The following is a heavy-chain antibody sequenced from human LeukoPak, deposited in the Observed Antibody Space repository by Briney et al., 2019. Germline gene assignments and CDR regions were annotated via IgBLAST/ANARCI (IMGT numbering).Heavy chain of an antibody. CDR3: ARHLSSSWYFDY. Sequence: SETLSLTCTVSGGSMSSSSYYWGWIRQPPGKGLEGMGCIYYSGSTYYNPCPKTRVPISVDTSKTPFSLKLSSVTAADTAVYYCARHLSSSWYFDYWGQGTLVTVSS. D-gene: IGHD6-13*01. CDR2: IYYSGST. CDR1: GGSMSSSSYY. V-gene: IGHV4-39*01. J-gene: IGHJ4*02.